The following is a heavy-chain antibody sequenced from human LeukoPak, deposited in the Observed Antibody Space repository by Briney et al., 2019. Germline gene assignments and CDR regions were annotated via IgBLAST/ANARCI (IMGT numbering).Heavy chain of an antibody. CDR1: GYTFTGYY. CDR2: INPNSGGT. CDR3: AREGGAGGYYYYMDV. Sequence: ASVKVSCKASGYTFTGYYMHWVRQAPGQGLEWMGWINPNSGGTNYAQKFQGRVTMTRDTSISTAYMELSRLRSDDTAVYYCAREGGAGGYYYYMDVWGKGTTVTVSS. J-gene: IGHJ6*03. V-gene: IGHV1-2*02. D-gene: IGHD3-16*01.